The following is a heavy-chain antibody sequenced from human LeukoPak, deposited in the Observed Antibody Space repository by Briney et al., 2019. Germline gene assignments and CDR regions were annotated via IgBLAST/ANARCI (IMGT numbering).Heavy chain of an antibody. Sequence: SETLSLTCTVSGGSISSYYWSWIRQPPGKGLEWMGYIYYSGSTNYNPSLKSRVTISVDTSKNQFSLKLSSVTAADTAVYYCARHSSGWYNRYFDYWGQGTLVTVSS. D-gene: IGHD6-19*01. CDR2: IYYSGST. CDR1: GGSISSYY. J-gene: IGHJ4*02. CDR3: ARHSSGWYNRYFDY. V-gene: IGHV4-59*08.